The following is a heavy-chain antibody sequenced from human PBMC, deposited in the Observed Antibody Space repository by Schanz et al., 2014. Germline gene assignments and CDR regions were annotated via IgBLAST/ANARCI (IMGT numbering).Heavy chain of an antibody. CDR2: ISGSGGST. Sequence: EVQLVESGGGLVQPGGSLRLSCAASGFTFGDYAMTWVRQAPGKGLEWVSAISGSGGSTYYADSVKGRFTISRDNSKNTLYLQMKSLRAEDTAVYYCAKGRFGELSAFDIWGQGTRVTVSS. CDR1: GFTFGDYA. V-gene: IGHV3-23*04. J-gene: IGHJ3*02. CDR3: AKGRFGELSAFDI. D-gene: IGHD3-10*01.